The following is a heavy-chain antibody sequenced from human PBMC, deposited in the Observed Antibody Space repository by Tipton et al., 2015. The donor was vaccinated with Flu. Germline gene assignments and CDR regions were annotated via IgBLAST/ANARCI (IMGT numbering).Heavy chain of an antibody. D-gene: IGHD5-24*01. Sequence: TLSLTCTVSGGSISSGAYFWSWIRQPAGKGLEWIGRIYTTGNTNYNPSLKSRVTMSLDTSRNRFSLKLSSVTAADTAVYYCARRRAGYNCFDYWGQGILVTVSS. CDR3: ARRRAGYNCFDY. V-gene: IGHV4-61*02. CDR2: IYTTGNT. J-gene: IGHJ4*02. CDR1: GGSISSGAYF.